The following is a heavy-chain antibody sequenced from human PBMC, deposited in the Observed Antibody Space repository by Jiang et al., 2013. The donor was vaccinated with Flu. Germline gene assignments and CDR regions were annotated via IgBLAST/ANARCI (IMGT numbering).Heavy chain of an antibody. D-gene: IGHD6-13*01. J-gene: IGHJ1*01. CDR2: PGDSDT. Sequence: PGDSDTRYSPSFQGQVTISADKSISTAYLQWSSLKASDTAMYYCARPEYSSSWYTEYFQHWGQGTLVTVSS. V-gene: IGHV5-51*01. CDR3: ARPEYSSSWYTEYFQH.